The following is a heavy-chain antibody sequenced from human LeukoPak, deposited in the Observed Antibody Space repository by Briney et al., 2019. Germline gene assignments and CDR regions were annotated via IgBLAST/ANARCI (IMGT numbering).Heavy chain of an antibody. CDR1: GGTFSSYA. Sequence: GASVKVSCKASGGTFSSYAISWVRQAPGQGLEWMGGIIPIFGTANYAQKFQGRVTITADKSTSTAYMELSSLRSEDTAVYYCARWNSGYDYYFDYWGQGTLVTVSS. D-gene: IGHD5-12*01. CDR3: ARWNSGYDYYFDY. CDR2: IIPIFGTA. J-gene: IGHJ4*02. V-gene: IGHV1-69*06.